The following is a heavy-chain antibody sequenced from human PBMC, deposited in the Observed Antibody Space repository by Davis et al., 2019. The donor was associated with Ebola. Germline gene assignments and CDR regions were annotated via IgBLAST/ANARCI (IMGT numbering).Heavy chain of an antibody. J-gene: IGHJ3*02. Sequence: SETLSLTCAVSGGPTSSSNWWRCVRQPPGQGLEWIGEIHHSGSTNYNPSLKSRVTMFLDKSLNQFSLKMSSVTAADTAVYYCARVLFSVWNYEALDIWGQGTTVTVSS. V-gene: IGHV4-4*02. CDR1: GGPTSSSNW. CDR2: IHHSGST. D-gene: IGHD1-7*01. CDR3: ARVLFSVWNYEALDI.